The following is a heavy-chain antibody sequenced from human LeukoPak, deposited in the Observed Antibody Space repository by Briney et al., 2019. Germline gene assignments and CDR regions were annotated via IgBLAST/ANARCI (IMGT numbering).Heavy chain of an antibody. Sequence: GGSLRLSCAASGFTFSAYAMHWVRQAPGKGLKSVSAISTNGGTTYYANSVKGRFTISRDNSKNTLYLQMGSLRAEDMAVYYCARGLAVAGPRTSLFQHWGQGTLVTVSS. V-gene: IGHV3-64*01. CDR2: ISTNGGTT. CDR1: GFTFSAYA. CDR3: ARGLAVAGPRTSLFQH. J-gene: IGHJ1*01. D-gene: IGHD6-19*01.